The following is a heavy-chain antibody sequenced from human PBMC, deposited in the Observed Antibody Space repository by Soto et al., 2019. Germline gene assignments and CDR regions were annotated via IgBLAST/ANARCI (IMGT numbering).Heavy chain of an antibody. CDR2: ISGSGGST. J-gene: IGHJ4*02. Sequence: GGFLRRSCAASGFTFSSYAMSWVRQAPGKVLEWVSAISGSGGSTYYADSVKRRFTISRDNSKNTLYLQMNSLRAEDTAVYYCAKAANDYVWGSYRHFDYWGQGTLVTVSS. D-gene: IGHD3-16*02. V-gene: IGHV3-23*01. CDR1: GFTFSSYA. CDR3: AKAANDYVWGSYRHFDY.